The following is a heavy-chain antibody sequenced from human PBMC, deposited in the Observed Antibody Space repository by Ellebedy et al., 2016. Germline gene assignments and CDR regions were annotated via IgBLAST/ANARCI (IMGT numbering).Heavy chain of an antibody. J-gene: IGHJ4*02. V-gene: IGHV3-21*04. CDR1: GFTFSSYS. Sequence: GGSLRLXXAASGFTFSSYSMNWVRQAPGKGLEWVSSISSSSSYIYYADSVKGRFTISRDNSKNTLYLQMNSLRAEDTAVYYCAKEADYSNYYFDYWGQGTLVTVSS. D-gene: IGHD4-11*01. CDR3: AKEADYSNYYFDY. CDR2: ISSSSSYI.